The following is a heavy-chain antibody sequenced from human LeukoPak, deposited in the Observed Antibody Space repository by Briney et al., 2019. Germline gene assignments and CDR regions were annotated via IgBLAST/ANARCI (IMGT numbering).Heavy chain of an antibody. J-gene: IGHJ5*02. D-gene: IGHD6-13*01. V-gene: IGHV4-38-2*02. Sequence: KPSETLFLTCTVSGYSISNGYYWGWIRQSPGKGLEWIGNIYHSGSTYYNPSLKSRVTISVDTSKNQFSLKLHSVTAADTAIYYCARDGEVLSSSWFWFDPWGQGTLVTVSS. CDR3: ARDGEVLSSSWFWFDP. CDR2: IYHSGST. CDR1: GYSISNGYY.